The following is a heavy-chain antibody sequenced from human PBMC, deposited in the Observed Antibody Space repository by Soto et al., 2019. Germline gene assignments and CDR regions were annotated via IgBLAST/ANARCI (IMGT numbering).Heavy chain of an antibody. J-gene: IGHJ6*02. Sequence: SETLSLTCAVYGGSFSGYYWSWIRQPPGKGLEWIGEINHSGSTNYNPSLKSRVTISVDTSKNQFSLKLSSVTAADTAVYYCARGPYGSGSLQDYYYYGMDVWGQGTTVTVSS. CDR3: ARGPYGSGSLQDYYYYGMDV. CDR1: GGSFSGYY. D-gene: IGHD3-10*01. V-gene: IGHV4-34*01. CDR2: INHSGST.